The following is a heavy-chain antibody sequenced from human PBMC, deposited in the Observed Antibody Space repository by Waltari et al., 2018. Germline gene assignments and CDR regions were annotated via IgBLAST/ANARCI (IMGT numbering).Heavy chain of an antibody. CDR1: GGTFRRYA. J-gene: IGHJ6*02. V-gene: IGHV1-69*05. D-gene: IGHD3-10*01. Sequence: QVQLVQSGAEVKKPGSSVKVYCKASGGTFRRYAISWVRQAPGHGLEWMVCTIPIFGTANTAQKFPGRVTSTTDESTSTDYLELSMQRSEDTAVYYCAHGDYYDGRGDWGPGTTVTVSS. CDR3: AHGDYYDGRGD. CDR2: TIPIFGTA.